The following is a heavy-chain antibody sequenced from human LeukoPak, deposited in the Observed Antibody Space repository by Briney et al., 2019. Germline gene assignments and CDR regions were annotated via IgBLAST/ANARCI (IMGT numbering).Heavy chain of an antibody. CDR1: GGSFSAYY. Sequence: SETLSLTCAVYGGSFSAYYWSWIRQPPGKGLEWIGEINHSGSTNYNPSLKSRVTISVDTSKTQFSLRLTSVTAADTAVYYCARGRRLASVALHLPYKWFDSWGQGTLVTVSS. D-gene: IGHD3-3*02. V-gene: IGHV4-34*01. J-gene: IGHJ5*01. CDR2: INHSGST. CDR3: ARGRRLASVALHLPYKWFDS.